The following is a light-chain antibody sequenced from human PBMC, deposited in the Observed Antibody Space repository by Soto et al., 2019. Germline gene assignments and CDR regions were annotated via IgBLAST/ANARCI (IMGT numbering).Light chain of an antibody. Sequence: DIQMTQSPSTLSASVGDRVTITCRSSQSISSWLAWYQQKPGKAPKLLIYMEPSLESGVPSRFSGSESGTECTLAICRLLPDHFASYGCKQHNSYSSYTFGMGTKLEI. CDR3: KQHNSYSSYT. CDR2: MEP. V-gene: IGKV1-5*03. J-gene: IGKJ2*01. CDR1: QSISSW.